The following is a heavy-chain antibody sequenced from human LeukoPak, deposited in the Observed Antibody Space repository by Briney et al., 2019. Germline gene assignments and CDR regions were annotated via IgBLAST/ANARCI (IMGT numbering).Heavy chain of an antibody. CDR3: ARGGAWDYYGMDV. CDR1: GFTVSNHY. CDR2: IFRGAST. J-gene: IGHJ6*02. V-gene: IGHV3-53*01. Sequence: PGGSLRLSCAASGFTVSNHYMSWVRQAPGKGLEWVSVIFRGASTYYSDSVQGRFIISRDISKNTLYLQMNSLRADDTAVYYCARGGAWDYYGMDVWGQGTTVTVSS. D-gene: IGHD3-16*01.